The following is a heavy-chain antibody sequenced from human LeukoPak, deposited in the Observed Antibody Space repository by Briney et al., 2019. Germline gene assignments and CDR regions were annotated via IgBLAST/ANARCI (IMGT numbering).Heavy chain of an antibody. J-gene: IGHJ4*02. CDR3: ARESSGWLQLFDY. D-gene: IGHD5-24*01. CDR2: IYSGGST. V-gene: IGHV3-66*01. CDR1: GFTVSSKY. Sequence: QPGRSLRLSCAASGFTVSSKYMSWVRRAPGNGLEWVSVIYSGGSTYYADSVKGRFTISRDNSKNTVYLQMNSLRAEDTAVYYCARESSGWLQLFDYWGQGTLVTVSS.